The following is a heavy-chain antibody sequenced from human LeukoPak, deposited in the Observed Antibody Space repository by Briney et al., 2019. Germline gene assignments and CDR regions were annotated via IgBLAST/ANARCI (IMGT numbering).Heavy chain of an antibody. CDR3: ARVRGMIPI. D-gene: IGHD3-22*01. CDR1: GGSISSYY. Sequence: SETLSLTCTVSGGSISSYYWSWIRQPPGKGLEWIGYIYHSGSTYYNPSLKSRVTISVDTSKNQFSLKLSSVTAADTAVYYCARVRGMIPIWGQGTMVTVSS. CDR2: IYHSGST. J-gene: IGHJ3*02. V-gene: IGHV4-59*01.